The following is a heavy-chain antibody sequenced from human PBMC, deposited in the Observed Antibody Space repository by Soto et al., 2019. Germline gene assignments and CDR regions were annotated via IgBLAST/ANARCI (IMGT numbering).Heavy chain of an antibody. Sequence: EVQLLESGENLGQPGGSLRLSCAASGFTFSSYAMKWVRQAPGKGLEWVSAISDSGGSTYYADSVKGRFTVSRDNSKNPLYLQMNSLRAEDTAVYYCAKVRDGGYGPFDYCGQGTLVTVSS. V-gene: IGHV3-23*01. D-gene: IGHD5-12*01. CDR1: GFTFSSYA. CDR3: AKVRDGGYGPFDY. J-gene: IGHJ4*02. CDR2: ISDSGGST.